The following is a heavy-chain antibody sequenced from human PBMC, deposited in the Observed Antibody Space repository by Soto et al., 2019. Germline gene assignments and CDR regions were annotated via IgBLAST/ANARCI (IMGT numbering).Heavy chain of an antibody. Sequence: SETLSLTCAVYGGSFSGFYWTWIRQSPGKGLEWIGEINHSGSTNYNPSLKSRLTISVDTSKHQFSLKLSSVTAADTAVYYCVRVQMVYADYFDHWAREPQVPVSS. CDR1: GGSFSGFY. CDR3: VRVQMVYADYFDH. CDR2: INHSGST. J-gene: IGHJ4*02. V-gene: IGHV4-34*01. D-gene: IGHD2-8*01.